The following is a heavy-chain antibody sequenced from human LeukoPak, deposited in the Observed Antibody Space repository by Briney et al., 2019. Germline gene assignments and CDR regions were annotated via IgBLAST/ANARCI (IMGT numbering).Heavy chain of an antibody. CDR1: GGSIRSHY. D-gene: IGHD3-22*01. Sequence: SETLSLTCTVSGGSIRSHYWTWIRQAPGKALEWIGYMYYSGSTDYNPSPKSRVIISADTSKNQFSLKMSSVTAVDTAIYYCTCGYISYYVMDVWGQGTTVTVSS. CDR2: MYYSGST. CDR3: TCGYISYYVMDV. V-gene: IGHV4-59*11. J-gene: IGHJ6*02.